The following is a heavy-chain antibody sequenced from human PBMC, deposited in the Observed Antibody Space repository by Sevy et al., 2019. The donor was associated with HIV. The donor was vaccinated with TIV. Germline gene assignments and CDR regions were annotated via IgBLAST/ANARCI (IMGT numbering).Heavy chain of an antibody. J-gene: IGHJ4*02. CDR1: GYTFTTYA. D-gene: IGHD6-13*01. Sequence: ASVKVSCKASGYTFTTYAITWVRQAPGEGLEWMGWISVNNGNRNYAQKVQDRVTMTTDTSTNTAYMELRSLRSDDTAMYYCARVVMSSSWPCFDYWGQGTLVTVSP. CDR2: ISVNNGNR. V-gene: IGHV1-18*01. CDR3: ARVVMSSSWPCFDY.